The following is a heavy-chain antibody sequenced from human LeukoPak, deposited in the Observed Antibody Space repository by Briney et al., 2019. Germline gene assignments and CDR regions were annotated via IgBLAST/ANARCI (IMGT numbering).Heavy chain of an antibody. D-gene: IGHD3-9*01. CDR1: GFTFSSFG. Sequence: PGGSLRLSCAASGFTFSSFGMHWVRQAPGKGLEWVAFIRYDGSSKNYADSVTGRFSISRDNSKNTLFLQMNSLRPEDTAVYYCARDLMRYFDWLQTGFDYWGQGTLVTVSS. J-gene: IGHJ4*02. CDR2: IRYDGSSK. CDR3: ARDLMRYFDWLQTGFDY. V-gene: IGHV3-30*02.